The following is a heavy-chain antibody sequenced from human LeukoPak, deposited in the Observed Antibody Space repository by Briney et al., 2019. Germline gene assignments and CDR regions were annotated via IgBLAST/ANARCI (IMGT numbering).Heavy chain of an antibody. CDR3: ARGYSGYGSIDY. V-gene: IGHV3-30*02. CDR2: IRYDGSNT. CDR1: GFALSSYG. Sequence: GGSLRLSCAASGFALSSYGMHWVRQAPGKGLEWVAFIRYDGSNTHYADSVKGRFTISRDNSKNTLYLQMNSLRAEDTAVYYCARGYSGYGSIDYWGQGTLVTVSS. D-gene: IGHD5-12*01. J-gene: IGHJ4*02.